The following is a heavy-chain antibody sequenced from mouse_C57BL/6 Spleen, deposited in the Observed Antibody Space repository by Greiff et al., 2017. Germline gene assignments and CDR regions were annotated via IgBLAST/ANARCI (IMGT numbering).Heavy chain of an antibody. D-gene: IGHD2-5*01. J-gene: IGHJ3*01. Sequence: QVQLQQPGAELVRPGPSVKLSCKASGYTFTSYWMHWVKQRPGQGLEWIGVIDPSDSYTNYNQKFKGKATWTVDTSSSTSYMQLSSLTSEDSAVYYCARYSNYVGWFAYWGQGTLVTVSA. V-gene: IGHV1-59*01. CDR1: GYTFTSYW. CDR3: ARYSNYVGWFAY. CDR2: IDPSDSYT.